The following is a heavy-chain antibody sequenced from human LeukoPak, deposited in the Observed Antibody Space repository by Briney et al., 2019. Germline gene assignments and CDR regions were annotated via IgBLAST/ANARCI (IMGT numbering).Heavy chain of an antibody. CDR1: GFTFSSSA. CDR3: AKEAISPLCSSTSCYLDY. CDR2: ITGSGDYT. V-gene: IGHV3-23*01. J-gene: IGHJ4*02. Sequence: GGSLRLSCAASGFTFSSSAMGWVRQAPGKGLEWVSSITGSGDYTYYVDSVKGRFTISRDNSKNTLYLQMNSLRAEDTAVYYCAKEAISPLCSSTSCYLDYWGQGTLVTVSS. D-gene: IGHD2-2*01.